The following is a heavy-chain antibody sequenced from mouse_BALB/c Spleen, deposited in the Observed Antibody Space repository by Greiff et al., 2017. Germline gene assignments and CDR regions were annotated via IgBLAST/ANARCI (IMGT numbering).Heavy chain of an antibody. D-gene: IGHD2-3*01. Sequence: EVQLQQSGAELVRPGALVKLSCKASGFNFTDYYMHWVKQRPEQGLEWIGWIDPENGNTIYDPKFQGKASITADTSSNTAYLQLSSLTSEDTAVYYCAIGYDYAMDYWGQGTSVTVSS. CDR3: AIGYDYAMDY. J-gene: IGHJ4*01. CDR2: IDPENGNT. CDR1: GFNFTDYY. V-gene: IGHV14-1*02.